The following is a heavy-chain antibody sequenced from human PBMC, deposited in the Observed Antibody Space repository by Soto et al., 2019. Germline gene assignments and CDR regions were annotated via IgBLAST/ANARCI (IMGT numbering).Heavy chain of an antibody. Sequence: QVQLVQSGAEVKKPGSSVKVSCKASGGTFSTYTITWVRQAPGQGLEWMGGIIPIFGTANYPQKFQGRVTITADESTSTAYMEMSSLRSEDTAVYYRAISQDSSGYWNNCFDPWGQGTLVTVSS. CDR3: AISQDSSGYWNNCFDP. J-gene: IGHJ5*02. CDR1: GGTFSTYT. V-gene: IGHV1-69*01. CDR2: IIPIFGTA. D-gene: IGHD3-22*01.